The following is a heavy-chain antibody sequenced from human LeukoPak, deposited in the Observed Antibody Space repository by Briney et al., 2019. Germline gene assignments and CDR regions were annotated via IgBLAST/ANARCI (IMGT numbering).Heavy chain of an antibody. CDR1: GFTFSSYS. CDR3: AKVSRYHDAFDI. Sequence: PGGSLRLSCAASGFTFSSYSMNWVRQAPGKGLEWVSSISSSSSYIYYADSVKGRFTISRDNAKNSLYLQMNSLRAEDTAVYYCAKVSRYHDAFDIWGQGTMVTVSS. J-gene: IGHJ3*02. CDR2: ISSSSSYI. V-gene: IGHV3-21*04. D-gene: IGHD2-2*01.